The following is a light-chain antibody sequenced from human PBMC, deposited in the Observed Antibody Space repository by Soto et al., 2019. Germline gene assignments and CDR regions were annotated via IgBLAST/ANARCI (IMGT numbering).Light chain of an antibody. J-gene: IGLJ1*01. CDR3: SSYTGSSTLYV. V-gene: IGLV2-14*01. Sequence: QSALTQPASVSGSPGQSITISCTGTSSDVGGYNYVSWYQQHPGKAPKLIIYEVSNRPSGVSNRFSGSKSGNTASLTISGLQAEDEADYYCSSYTGSSTLYVFGTGTKVHRP. CDR2: EVS. CDR1: SSDVGGYNY.